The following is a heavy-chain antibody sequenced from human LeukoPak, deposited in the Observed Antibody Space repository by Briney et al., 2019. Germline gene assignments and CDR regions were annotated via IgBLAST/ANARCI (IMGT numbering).Heavy chain of an antibody. Sequence: VKVSCKASGYTFTGYYIHWVRQAPGQGLEWMGWINPNGGTNYGQKFQGRVTMTRDTSISIVYMEVSRLRSDDTAVYYCARGPSDSSGYYYEGDAFDIWGQGTVVTVSS. CDR2: INPNGGT. J-gene: IGHJ3*02. CDR1: GYTFTGYY. CDR3: ARGPSDSSGYYYEGDAFDI. D-gene: IGHD3-22*01. V-gene: IGHV1-2*02.